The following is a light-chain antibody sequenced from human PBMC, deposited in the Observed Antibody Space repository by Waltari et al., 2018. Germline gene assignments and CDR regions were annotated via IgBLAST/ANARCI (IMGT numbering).Light chain of an antibody. CDR3: QTWGTGPSYV. CDR2: LNSDGSH. J-gene: IGLJ1*01. V-gene: IGLV4-69*01. CDR1: SRHSSYA. Sequence: QLVLTQSPSASPPLGASVKLTCTLSSRHSSYAIAWHQQQPEKGPRYLMKLNSDGSHSKGDGIPDRFSGSSSGAERYLTISSLQSEDEADYYCQTWGTGPSYVFGTGTKVTVL.